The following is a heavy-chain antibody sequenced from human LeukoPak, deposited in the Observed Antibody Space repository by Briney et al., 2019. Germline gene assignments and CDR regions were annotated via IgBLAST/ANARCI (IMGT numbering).Heavy chain of an antibody. J-gene: IGHJ6*02. D-gene: IGHD6-19*01. CDR1: GFTFSDAW. CDR2: ISYDGSNK. V-gene: IGHV3-30-3*01. Sequence: TGGSLRLSCAASGFTFSDAWMSWVRQAPGKGLEWVAVISYDGSNKYYADSVKGRFTISRDNSKNTLYLQMNSLRAEDTAVYYCARGTPSSSGWLYYGMDVWGQGTTVTVSS. CDR3: ARGTPSSSGWLYYGMDV.